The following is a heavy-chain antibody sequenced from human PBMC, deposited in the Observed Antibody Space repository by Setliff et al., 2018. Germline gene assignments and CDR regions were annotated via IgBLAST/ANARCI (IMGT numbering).Heavy chain of an antibody. Sequence: ASVKVSCKTSGYSFTSFDVNWVRQATGQGLEWLGYIKPSDGGTKYAQKFQGRVTMTRXXXTSTXYMXLSSLTSEDTALYYCARGVGAVGDFWGQGTLVTVSS. CDR2: IKPSDGGT. D-gene: IGHD1-26*01. V-gene: IGHV1-8*01. CDR3: ARGVGAVGDF. J-gene: IGHJ4*02. CDR1: GYSFTSFD.